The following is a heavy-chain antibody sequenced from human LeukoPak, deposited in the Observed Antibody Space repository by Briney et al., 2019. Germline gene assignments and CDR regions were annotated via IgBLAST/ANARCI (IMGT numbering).Heavy chain of an antibody. Sequence: SETLSLTCAVYGGSFSGYYWTWIRQPPGKGLEWIGEINHSGSTNYNPSLKSRVTISVDTSKSHFSLKLSSVTAADTAVYYCARGFPFDCWGQGTLVPVSS. CDR1: GGSFSGYY. J-gene: IGHJ4*02. CDR3: ARGFPFDC. CDR2: INHSGST. V-gene: IGHV4-34*01.